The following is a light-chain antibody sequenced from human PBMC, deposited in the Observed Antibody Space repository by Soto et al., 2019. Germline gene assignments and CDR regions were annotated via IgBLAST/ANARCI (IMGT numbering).Light chain of an antibody. J-gene: IGKJ1*01. CDR3: HQYYSTPRT. Sequence: DIVMIQSPDSLAVSLGERATINCKSSQSVLYSSNNKNYLAWYQQKPVQPPRLLIYWASTRESGVPDRVSGSVSGTDFALTISSLQAEDVAVYYCHQYYSTPRTFGQGTKVEIK. V-gene: IGKV4-1*01. CDR2: WAS. CDR1: QSVLYSSNNKNY.